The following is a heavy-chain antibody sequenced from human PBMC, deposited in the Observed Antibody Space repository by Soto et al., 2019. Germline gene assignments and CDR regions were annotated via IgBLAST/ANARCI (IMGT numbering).Heavy chain of an antibody. CDR2: INAGNGNT. J-gene: IGHJ3*02. CDR1: GYTFTSYA. Sequence: ASVKVSCKASGYTFTSYAMHWVRQAPGQRVEWMGWINAGNGNTKYSQKFQGRVTITRDTSASTAYMELSSLRSEDTAVYYCARPAARGVTIFGVVKNAFDIWGQGTMVTVSS. CDR3: ARPAARGVTIFGVVKNAFDI. D-gene: IGHD3-3*01. V-gene: IGHV1-3*01.